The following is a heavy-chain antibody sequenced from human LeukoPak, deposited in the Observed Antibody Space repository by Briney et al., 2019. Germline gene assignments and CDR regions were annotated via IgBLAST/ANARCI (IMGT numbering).Heavy chain of an antibody. CDR2: INARGDT. Sequence: SETLSLTCAVSGWSFNDYYWNWIRQPPGKGLEWIGEINARGDTNYDPSLKSRVTISVDTSKKQFSLRLTSMIAADTALYYCARGQVPAARGYNWFDPWGQGTLVTVSS. CDR1: GWSFNDYY. J-gene: IGHJ5*02. V-gene: IGHV4-34*01. D-gene: IGHD2-2*01. CDR3: ARGQVPAARGYNWFDP.